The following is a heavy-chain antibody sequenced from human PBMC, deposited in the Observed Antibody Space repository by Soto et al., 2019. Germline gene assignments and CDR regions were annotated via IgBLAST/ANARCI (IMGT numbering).Heavy chain of an antibody. Sequence: SETLSLTCTVSGGSISSYYWSWIRQPAGKGLEWIGRIYTSGSTNYNPSLKSRVTMSVDTSKNQFSLKLSSVTAADTAVYYCARDSGYSYGNYYYYYGMDVWGQGTTVTVSS. CDR3: ARDSGYSYGNYYYYYGMDV. V-gene: IGHV4-4*07. D-gene: IGHD5-18*01. CDR1: GGSISSYY. CDR2: IYTSGST. J-gene: IGHJ6*02.